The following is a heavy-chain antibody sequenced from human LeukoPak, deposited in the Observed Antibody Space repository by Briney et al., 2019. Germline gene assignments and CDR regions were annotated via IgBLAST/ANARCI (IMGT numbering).Heavy chain of an antibody. CDR3: ARIVVVAATNDY. CDR2: ISYDGSNK. D-gene: IGHD2-15*01. CDR1: GFTFSSYA. Sequence: GGSLRLSCAASGFTFSSYAMHWVRQAPGKGLEGVAVISYDGSNKYYADSVKGGFTISRDNSKNTLYLQMNSLRAEDTAVYYCARIVVVAATNDYWGQGTLVTVSS. V-gene: IGHV3-30*04. J-gene: IGHJ4*02.